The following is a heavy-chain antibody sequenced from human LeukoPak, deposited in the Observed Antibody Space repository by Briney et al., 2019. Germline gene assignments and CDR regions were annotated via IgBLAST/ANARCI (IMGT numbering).Heavy chain of an antibody. CDR1: GFTFSSYW. J-gene: IGHJ6*03. CDR2: INSDGSST. CDR3: ARAGIAALYMDV. Sequence: SGGSLRLSCAASGFTFSSYWMHWVRQAPGKGLVWVSRINSDGSSTSYADSVKGRFTISRDNAKNTLYLQMNSPRAEDTAVYYCARAGIAALYMDVWGKGTTDTVSS. V-gene: IGHV3-74*01. D-gene: IGHD6-6*01.